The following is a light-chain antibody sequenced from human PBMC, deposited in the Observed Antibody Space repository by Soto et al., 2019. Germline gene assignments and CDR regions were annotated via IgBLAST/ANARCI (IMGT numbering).Light chain of an antibody. CDR3: ATWDGSLSVVV. J-gene: IGLJ3*02. CDR1: SSNIGNNY. V-gene: IGLV1-51*01. CDR2: DNN. Sequence: QSVLTQPPSVSAAPGQKVTISCSGSSSNIGNNYVSWYQQLPGTATKLLIYDNNKRPSGIPDRFSGSKSGTSATLGISGLQTGDEADYYCATWDGSLSVVVFGGGTKLTVL.